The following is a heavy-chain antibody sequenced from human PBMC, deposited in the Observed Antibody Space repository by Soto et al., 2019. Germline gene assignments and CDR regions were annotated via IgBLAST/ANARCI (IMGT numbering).Heavy chain of an antibody. J-gene: IGHJ4*02. CDR3: ARGLGTVTFDY. CDR1: GGSISSGDYY. V-gene: IGHV4-30-4*01. Sequence: SETLSLTCTVSGGSISSGDYYWSWIRQPPGKGLEWIGYIYYSGSTYYKPSLKSRVTISVDTSKNQFSLKLSSVTAADTAVYYCARGLGTVTFDYWGQGTLVTVSS. CDR2: IYYSGST. D-gene: IGHD4-17*01.